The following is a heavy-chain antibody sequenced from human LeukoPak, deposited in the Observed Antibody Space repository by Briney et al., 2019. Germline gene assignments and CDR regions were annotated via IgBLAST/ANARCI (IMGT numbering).Heavy chain of an antibody. CDR2: VYYSGIT. Sequence: SETLSLTCTVSGGSISTHYWSWIRQSPGEGLEWIGYVYYSGITNYNPSLQSRVTISVDTSKNQFSLKLSSVTAADTAVYYCARAAYYGSSGHLIDYWGQGTLVTVSS. CDR1: GGSISTHY. CDR3: ARAAYYGSSGHLIDY. J-gene: IGHJ4*02. D-gene: IGHD3-22*01. V-gene: IGHV4-59*11.